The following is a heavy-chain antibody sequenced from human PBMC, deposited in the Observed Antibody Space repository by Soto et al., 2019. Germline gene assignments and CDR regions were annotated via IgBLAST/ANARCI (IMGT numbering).Heavy chain of an antibody. CDR3: ARDAPFMITFGGVTDYYGMDV. V-gene: IGHV1-69*13. J-gene: IGHJ6*02. CDR2: IIPIFGTA. D-gene: IGHD3-16*01. CDR1: GGTFSIYA. Sequence: SVKVSCKASGGTFSIYAISWVRQAPGQGLEWMGGIIPIFGTANYAQKFQGRVTITADESTSTAYMELSSLRSEDTAVYSCARDAPFMITFGGVTDYYGMDVWGQGTTVTVSS.